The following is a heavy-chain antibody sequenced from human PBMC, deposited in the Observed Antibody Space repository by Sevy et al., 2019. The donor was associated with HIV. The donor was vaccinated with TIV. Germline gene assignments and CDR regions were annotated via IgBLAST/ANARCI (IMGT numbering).Heavy chain of an antibody. CDR3: AREPIFYDSSGYPSWYFDL. J-gene: IGHJ2*01. D-gene: IGHD3-22*01. CDR2: LSYDGSNK. V-gene: IGHV3-30-3*01. CDR1: GFTFSSYA. Sequence: GGSLRLSCAASGFTFSSYAMHWVRRAPGKGLEWVAVLSYDGSNKYYADSVKGRFTISRDNSKNTLYLQMNSLRAEDTAVYYCAREPIFYDSSGYPSWYFDLWGRGTLVTVSS.